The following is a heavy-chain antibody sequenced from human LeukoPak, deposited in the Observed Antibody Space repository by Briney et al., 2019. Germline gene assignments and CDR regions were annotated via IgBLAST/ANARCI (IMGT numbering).Heavy chain of an antibody. Sequence: PGGSLRLSCAASGFTVSNNYMNWVRQAPGEGLEWVSILYSGGNTYYADSVKGRFTISRDNSKNTLYLQMNSVRAKDTGVYYCARGRYDSSGSWYFDYWGQGTLVTVSS. J-gene: IGHJ4*02. D-gene: IGHD3-22*01. CDR2: LYSGGNT. CDR1: GFTVSNNY. CDR3: ARGRYDSSGSWYFDY. V-gene: IGHV3-53*01.